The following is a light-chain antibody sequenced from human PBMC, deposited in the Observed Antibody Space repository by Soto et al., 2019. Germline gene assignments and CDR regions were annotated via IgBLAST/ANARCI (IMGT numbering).Light chain of an antibody. CDR2: DAS. J-gene: IGKJ1*01. CDR3: QHYNTYSTWT. Sequence: DIQMTQSPSTLSVSVGDRVTITCRASQSISSWLSWYQQKPGKAPKLLIYDASSLQSGVPSRFSGSGSGTEFTLTISGLQPDDFATYYCQHYNTYSTWTFGQGTKVDIK. V-gene: IGKV1-5*01. CDR1: QSISSW.